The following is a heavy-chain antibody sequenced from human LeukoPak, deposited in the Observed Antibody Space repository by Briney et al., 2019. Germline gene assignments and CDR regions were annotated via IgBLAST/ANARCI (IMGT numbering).Heavy chain of an antibody. J-gene: IGHJ3*02. V-gene: IGHV3-74*01. D-gene: IGHD2-2*02. CDR1: GFTFSSYW. CDR3: ASCSSTSCYTGAFDI. CDR2: INSDGSST. Sequence: PGGSLRLSCAASGFTFSSYWMHWVRQAPGKGLVWVSRINSDGSSTSYADSVKGRFTISRDNAKNSLYLQMNSLRAEDTAVYYCASCSSTSCYTGAFDIWGQGTMVTVSS.